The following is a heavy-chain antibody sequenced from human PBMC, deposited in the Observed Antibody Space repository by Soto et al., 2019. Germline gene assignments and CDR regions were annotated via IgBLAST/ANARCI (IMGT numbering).Heavy chain of an antibody. CDR2: IYHSGAT. D-gene: IGHD3-3*01. J-gene: IGHJ4*02. CDR1: GDSFTNTNW. V-gene: IGHV4-4*02. CDR3: AKRSLRRLRFLEPH. Sequence: QVQLQESGPGLLKPSETLSLTCTVSGDSFTNTNWWSWVRQSPGQGLEWIGEIYHSGATNYNPSLKSRLTMSIDKSKNEFSLKLNPVPAADTAVYYCAKRSLRRLRFLEPHWGQGTLVTVSS.